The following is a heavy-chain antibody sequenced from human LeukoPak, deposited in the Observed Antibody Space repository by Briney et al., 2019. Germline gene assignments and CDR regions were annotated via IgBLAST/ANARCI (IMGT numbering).Heavy chain of an antibody. CDR3: ARCVAVAAWFDP. D-gene: IGHD6-19*01. J-gene: IGHJ5*02. Sequence: SETLSLTCTVSGGSISTYYWSWIRQPPGKGLEWIGYIYYSGSTNYNPSLKSRVTISVDTSKTQFSLKLSSVNAADTAVYYCARCVAVAAWFDPWGQGTLVTVSS. V-gene: IGHV4-59*08. CDR2: IYYSGST. CDR1: GGSISTYY.